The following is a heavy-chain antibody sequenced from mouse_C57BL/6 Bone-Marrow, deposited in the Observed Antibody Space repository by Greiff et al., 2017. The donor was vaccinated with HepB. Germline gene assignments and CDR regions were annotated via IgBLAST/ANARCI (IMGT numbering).Heavy chain of an antibody. D-gene: IGHD2-1*01. CDR2: ISSGGSYT. Sequence: DVMLVESGGDLVKPGGSLKLSCAASGFTFSSYGMSWVRQTPDKRLEWVATISSGGSYTYYPDSVKGRFTISRDNAKNTLYLQMSSLKSEDTAMYYCAGCPGYYVLRNYYAMDYWGQGTSVTVSS. V-gene: IGHV5-6*02. CDR1: GFTFSSYG. J-gene: IGHJ4*01. CDR3: AGCPGYYVLRNYYAMDY.